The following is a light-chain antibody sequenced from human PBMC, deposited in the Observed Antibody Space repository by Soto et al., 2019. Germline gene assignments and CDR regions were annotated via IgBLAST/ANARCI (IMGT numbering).Light chain of an antibody. CDR2: YDD. V-gene: IGLV1-36*01. CDR1: SSNIGTNG. J-gene: IGLJ3*02. CDR3: AAWDDSLNGWV. Sequence: HSVLTQPPSASEAPRQRVTISCSGSSSNIGTNGVNWYQQLPGKAPKLLIYYDDLLPSGVSDRFSGSKSGTSASLAISGLQSGDEADYYCAAWDDSLNGWVFGGGTKLTVL.